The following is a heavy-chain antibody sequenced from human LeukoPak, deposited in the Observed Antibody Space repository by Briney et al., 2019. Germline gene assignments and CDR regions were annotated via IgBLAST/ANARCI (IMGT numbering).Heavy chain of an antibody. CDR3: ARASRSTSSEC. V-gene: IGHV3-7*01. CDR2: TNQDGSVR. Sequence: GGSLRLSCATSGFTFSDSWMSWFRQAPGKGLEWVAITNQDGSVRFYVDSVKGRFTISRDNAKNSLYLYMNSLRVEDTAVYFCARASRSTSSECWGQGILVTVSS. D-gene: IGHD6-6*01. CDR1: GFTFSDSW. J-gene: IGHJ4*02.